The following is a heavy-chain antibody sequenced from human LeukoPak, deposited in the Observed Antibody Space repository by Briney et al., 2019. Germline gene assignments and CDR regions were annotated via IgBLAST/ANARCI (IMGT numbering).Heavy chain of an antibody. V-gene: IGHV4-39*01. D-gene: IGHD6-19*01. J-gene: IGHJ3*02. Sequence: SETLSLTCTVSGGSISSSSYYWGWIRQPPGKGLEWIGSIYYSGSTYYNPSLKSRVTISVDTSKNQFSLKLSSVTAADTAVYYCARQGPEQWLVPYAFDIWGQGTMVTVSS. CDR2: IYYSGST. CDR3: ARQGPEQWLVPYAFDI. CDR1: GGSISSSSYY.